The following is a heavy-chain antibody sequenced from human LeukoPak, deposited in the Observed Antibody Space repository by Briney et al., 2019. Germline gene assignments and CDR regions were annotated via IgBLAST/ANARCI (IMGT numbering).Heavy chain of an antibody. Sequence: SQTLSLTCAISVDSVSSNSAAWNWIRQSPSRGLEWLGRTYYRSKWYNDYAVSVKSRITINPDTSKNQFSLQLNSVTPEDTAVYYCARSLGYCSGGSCYPHDNFDYWGQGTLVTVSS. CDR3: ARSLGYCSGGSCYPHDNFDY. CDR2: TYYRSKWYN. D-gene: IGHD2-15*01. V-gene: IGHV6-1*01. CDR1: VDSVSSNSAA. J-gene: IGHJ4*02.